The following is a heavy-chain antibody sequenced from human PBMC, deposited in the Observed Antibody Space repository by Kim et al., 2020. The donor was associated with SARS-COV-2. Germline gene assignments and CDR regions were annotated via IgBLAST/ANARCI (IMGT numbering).Heavy chain of an antibody. CDR1: GYTFTSYG. D-gene: IGHD2-15*01. CDR2: ISAYNGNT. J-gene: IGHJ2*01. Sequence: ASVKVSCKASGYTFTSYGISWVRQAPGQGLEWMGWISAYNGNTNYAQKLQGRVTMTTDTSTSTAYMELRSLRSDDTAVYYCARQGYCSGGSCRLYWYFDLWGRGTLVTVSS. CDR3: ARQGYCSGGSCRLYWYFDL. V-gene: IGHV1-18*04.